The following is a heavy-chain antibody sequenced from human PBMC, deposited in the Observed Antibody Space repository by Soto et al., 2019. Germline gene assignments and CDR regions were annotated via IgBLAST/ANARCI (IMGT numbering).Heavy chain of an antibody. V-gene: IGHV1-3*01. CDR2: INAGNGNT. Sequence: QVQLVQSGAEVKKPGASVKVSCKASGYTFTSYAMHWVRQAPGQRLEWMGWINAGNGNTKYSQKFQGRVTITRDTAASTAYMELSSLRSEDTAVYYCASSGWYVAFINYWGQGTLVTVSS. J-gene: IGHJ4*02. CDR3: ASSGWYVAFINY. D-gene: IGHD6-19*01. CDR1: GYTFTSYA.